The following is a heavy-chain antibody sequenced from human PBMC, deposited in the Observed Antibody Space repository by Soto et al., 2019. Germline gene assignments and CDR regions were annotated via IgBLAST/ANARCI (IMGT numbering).Heavy chain of an antibody. CDR1: GFIFTDFA. CDR3: TRGDPSGYLVPSAGYSTPEP. CDR2: LTTSDELT. V-gene: IGHV3-23*01. J-gene: IGHJ5*02. Sequence: EVQLFESGGGFVEPGESLRLSCAASGFIFTDFAMSWVRQAPGNGLALVSSLTTSDELTYSAESVKGRLSISRDNSAKSLFLKLSRLRGDDTATYYCTRGDPSGYLVPSAGYSTPEPWGLGTLVTVSS. D-gene: IGHD2-15*01.